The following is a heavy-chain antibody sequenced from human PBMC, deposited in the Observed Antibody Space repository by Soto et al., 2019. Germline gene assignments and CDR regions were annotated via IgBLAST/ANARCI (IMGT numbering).Heavy chain of an antibody. J-gene: IGHJ4*02. V-gene: IGHV3-30*18. CDR2: LSYDGSNK. D-gene: IGHD3-22*01. Sequence: QVQLVESGGGVVQPGRSLRLSCAASGFTFSSYGMHWVRQTPGKGLEWVADLSYDGSNKNYADSVKGRFTMSRDNSKNTLYLVMNSLRAEDTAVYYCAKHHYYDSGGYIDYWGQGTLVTVSS. CDR3: AKHHYYDSGGYIDY. CDR1: GFTFSSYG.